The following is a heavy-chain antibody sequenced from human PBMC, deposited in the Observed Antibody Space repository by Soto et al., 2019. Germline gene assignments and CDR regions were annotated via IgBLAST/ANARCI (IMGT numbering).Heavy chain of an antibody. CDR3: AFLSILWSGYIFYF. Sequence: PSETLSLTCTVSGGSISSYYWSWIRQPPGKGLEWIGYIYYSGSTNYNPSLKSRVTISVDTSKNQFSLKLSSVTAADTAVYYCAFLSILWSGYIFYFWGQGTLVPVSS. D-gene: IGHD3-3*01. CDR2: IYYSGST. J-gene: IGHJ4*02. CDR1: GGSISSYY. V-gene: IGHV4-59*01.